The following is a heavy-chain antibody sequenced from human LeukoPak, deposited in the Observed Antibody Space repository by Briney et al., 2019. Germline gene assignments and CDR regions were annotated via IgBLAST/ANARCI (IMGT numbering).Heavy chain of an antibody. CDR3: AREDVDTSFDY. J-gene: IGHJ4*01. Sequence: PGGSLRLSCAASGFSFANFAMNWVRQAPGKGLEGGSAISGGGDRTYYTDSVKGRFTISRDTSKNTVYLQLNSLRAEDTAVYYCAREDVDTSFDYWGLGTLVTVSS. V-gene: IGHV3-23*01. D-gene: IGHD5-18*01. CDR2: ISGGGDRT. CDR1: GFSFANFA.